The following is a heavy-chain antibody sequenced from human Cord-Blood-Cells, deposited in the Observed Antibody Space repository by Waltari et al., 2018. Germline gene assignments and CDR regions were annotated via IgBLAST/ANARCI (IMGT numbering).Heavy chain of an antibody. V-gene: IGHV4-38-2*01. CDR2: IYHSGST. CDR3: ARVPLLTGASDY. J-gene: IGHJ4*02. D-gene: IGHD1-20*01. CDR1: GYSISSGYY. Sequence: QVQLQESGPGLVKPSETLSLTCAVSGYSISSGYYWGWIRQPPGKGLEWIGSIYHSGSTYDNPSLKSRVTISVDTSKNQFSLKLSSVTAADTAVYYCARVPLLTGASDYWGQGTLVTVSS.